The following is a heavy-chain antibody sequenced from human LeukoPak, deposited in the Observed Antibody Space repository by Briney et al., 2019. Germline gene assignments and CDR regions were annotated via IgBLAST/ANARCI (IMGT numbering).Heavy chain of an antibody. J-gene: IGHJ6*03. V-gene: IGHV3-23*01. CDR2: IGSSGSVT. CDR3: AKGGDFWSGYSRGYYMDV. D-gene: IGHD3-3*01. CDR1: GFTFSSYG. Sequence: GGSLRLSCAASGFTFSSYGMSWVRQAPGKGLEWVSSIGSSGSVTYYADSVKGRFTISRDNSKNTLYLQMNSLRAEDTAVYYCAKGGDFWSGYSRGYYMDVWGKGTTVTVSS.